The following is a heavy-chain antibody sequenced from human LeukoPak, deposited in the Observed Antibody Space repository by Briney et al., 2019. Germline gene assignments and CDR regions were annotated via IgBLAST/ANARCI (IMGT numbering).Heavy chain of an antibody. D-gene: IGHD5-18*01. V-gene: IGHV3-21*01. CDR1: GFIFNTFG. J-gene: IGHJ4*02. Sequence: PGGSLRLSCSASGFIFNTFGMNWVRQAPGKGLEWVSSITSTTTYTYYADSVKGRFTISRDNAKNSLYLQMNSLRAEDTAVYYCASLQLWAPYWGQGTLVTVSS. CDR2: ITSTTTYT. CDR3: ASLQLWAPY.